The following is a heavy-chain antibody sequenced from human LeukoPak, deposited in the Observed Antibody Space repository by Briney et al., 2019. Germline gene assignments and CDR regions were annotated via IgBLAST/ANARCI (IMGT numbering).Heavy chain of an antibody. D-gene: IGHD2-2*01. CDR1: GFTFSRWA. CDR3: AKGCSSTSCAIEFDS. V-gene: IGHV3-30-3*01. Sequence: GRSLRLSCAASGFTFSRWAMHWVRQAPGKGLEWVAVMSYDGSNKYYADSVKGRFTISRDNSKDTVYVEMNSLRPEDTALYYCAKGCSSTSCAIEFDSWGQGTLVTVSS. CDR2: MSYDGSNK. J-gene: IGHJ4*02.